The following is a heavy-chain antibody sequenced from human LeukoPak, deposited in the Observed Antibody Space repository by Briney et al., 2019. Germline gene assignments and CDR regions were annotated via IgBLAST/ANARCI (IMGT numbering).Heavy chain of an antibody. V-gene: IGHV1-69*05. CDR1: GGTFSSYA. J-gene: IGHJ4*02. Sequence: ASVKVSCKASGGTFSSYAISWVRQAPGQGLEWMGGIIPIFGTANYAQKFQGRVTITTDESTSTAYMELSSLRSEDTAVYYCTRGGGEMASRFDYWGQGTLVTVSS. CDR3: TRGGGEMASRFDY. CDR2: IIPIFGTA. D-gene: IGHD5-24*01.